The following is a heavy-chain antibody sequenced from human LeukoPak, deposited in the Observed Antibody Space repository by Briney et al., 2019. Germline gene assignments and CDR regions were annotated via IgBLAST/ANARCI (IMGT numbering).Heavy chain of an antibody. D-gene: IGHD3-10*01. Sequence: GGSLRLSCAASGFTFRSYSINWVRQAAGKGLEWVSSISSSSNYIYYADSVKGRFSISRDNAKNSLYLQMNSLRAEDTAMYYCATLGSSGMVHGNLDLWGQGTLVTVSS. V-gene: IGHV3-21*01. CDR3: ATLGSSGMVHGNLDL. J-gene: IGHJ4*02. CDR2: ISSSSNYI. CDR1: GFTFRSYS.